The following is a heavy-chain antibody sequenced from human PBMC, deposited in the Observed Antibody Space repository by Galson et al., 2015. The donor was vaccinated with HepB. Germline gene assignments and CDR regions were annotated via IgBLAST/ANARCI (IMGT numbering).Heavy chain of an antibody. Sequence: PALVKPTQTLTLTCTFSGFSLSTSGVGVGWIRQPPGKALEWLALIYWDDDKRYSPSLKSRLTITKDTSKNQVVLTMTNMDPVDTATYYCATVGGNIVATGFFNWGQGTLVTVSS. D-gene: IGHD5-12*01. CDR3: ATVGGNIVATGFFN. V-gene: IGHV2-5*02. CDR2: IYWDDDK. J-gene: IGHJ4*02. CDR1: GFSLSTSGVG.